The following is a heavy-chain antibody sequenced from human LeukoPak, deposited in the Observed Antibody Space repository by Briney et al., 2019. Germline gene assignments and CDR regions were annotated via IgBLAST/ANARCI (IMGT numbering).Heavy chain of an antibody. J-gene: IGHJ5*02. CDR1: GFTFSGYA. Sequence: PGGSLRLSCAASGFTFSGYAMDWVRQAPGKGLEWVSAISGSGGTTYYADSVKGRFTISRDDSKNTLYLQMNSLRAEDTAVYYCAKGQCSSISCYLGWFDPWGQGTLVTVSS. V-gene: IGHV3-23*01. D-gene: IGHD2-2*01. CDR2: ISGSGGTT. CDR3: AKGQCSSISCYLGWFDP.